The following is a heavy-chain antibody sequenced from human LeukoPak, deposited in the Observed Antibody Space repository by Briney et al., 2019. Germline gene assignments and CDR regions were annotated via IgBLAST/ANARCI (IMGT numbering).Heavy chain of an antibody. J-gene: IGHJ6*03. Sequence: ASVKVSCKASGYTFTGYYMHWVRQAPGQGLEWMGWINPNSGDTNYAQKFQGRVTMTRDTSISTAYMELSRLRSEDTAVYYCARRAVGNSYYYSMDVWGKGTTVTVSS. CDR1: GYTFTGYY. CDR2: INPNSGDT. CDR3: ARRAVGNSYYYSMDV. D-gene: IGHD6-19*01. V-gene: IGHV1-2*02.